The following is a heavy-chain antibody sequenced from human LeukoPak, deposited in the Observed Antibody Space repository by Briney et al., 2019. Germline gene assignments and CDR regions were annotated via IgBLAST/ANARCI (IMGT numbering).Heavy chain of an antibody. CDR1: GGSFSAYY. Sequence: SETLSLTCAVYGGSFSAYYWSWIRQPPEKGLEWIGSIYYSGSTYYNPSLKSRVTISVDTSKNQFSLKLSSVTAADTAVYYCARPFKGDILTGYDYWGQGTLVTVSS. D-gene: IGHD3-9*01. CDR3: ARPFKGDILTGYDY. V-gene: IGHV4-34*01. J-gene: IGHJ4*02. CDR2: IYYSGST.